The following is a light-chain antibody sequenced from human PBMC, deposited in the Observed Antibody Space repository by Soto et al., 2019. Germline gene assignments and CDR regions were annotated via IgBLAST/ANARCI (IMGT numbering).Light chain of an antibody. CDR3: QQYNSWLWT. J-gene: IGKJ1*01. V-gene: IGKV3-15*01. Sequence: EIVLTPSPGTLSLSPVERATLSCRASQSVSRYLAWYQQKPGQAPRLLIYGASTRATGIPARFSGSGSGTEFTLIISSLQSEDSAVYYCQQYNSWLWTFGQGTKVDIK. CDR1: QSVSRY. CDR2: GAS.